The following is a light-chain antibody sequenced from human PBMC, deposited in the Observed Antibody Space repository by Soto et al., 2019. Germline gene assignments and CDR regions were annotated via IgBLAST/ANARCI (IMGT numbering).Light chain of an antibody. CDR1: SSNIGGGYD. CDR3: QSYDSTLSDSYV. CDR2: GNI. J-gene: IGLJ1*01. Sequence: QSVLTQPPSVSGAPGQRVTISCTGSSSNIGGGYDVHWYQQRPGTGPKLLIFGNINRPSGVPDRFSGSKSGTSASLAITGLQAEDEGDYYCQSYDSTLSDSYVYGTGTKVTVL. V-gene: IGLV1-40*01.